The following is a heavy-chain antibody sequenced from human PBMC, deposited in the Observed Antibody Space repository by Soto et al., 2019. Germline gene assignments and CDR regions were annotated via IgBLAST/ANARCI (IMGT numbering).Heavy chain of an antibody. CDR3: AEHQSGSSSWYPGNWFDP. D-gene: IGHD6-13*01. CDR2: IYHSGST. CDR1: GGSISSSNW. V-gene: IGHV4-4*02. J-gene: IGHJ5*02. Sequence: SETLSLTCAVSGGSISSSNWWSWVRQPPGKGLEWIGEIYHSGSTNYNSSLKSRVTISVDKSKNQFSLKLSSVTAADTAVYYCAEHQSGSSSWYPGNWFDPWGQGTLVTVSS.